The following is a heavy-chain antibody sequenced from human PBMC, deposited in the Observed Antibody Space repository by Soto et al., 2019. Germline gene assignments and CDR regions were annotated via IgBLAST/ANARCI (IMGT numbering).Heavy chain of an antibody. CDR1: GYTFTDSF. Sequence: ASVKVSCKTSGYTFTDSFIHWVRQAPGQGLEWMGIINPGADRTTYPQKFQGRVTMTADTSTSTVYMELRTLRSDDTAVYYCARDSGTTPYYFDYWGQGTLVTVSS. V-gene: IGHV1-46*01. CDR2: INPGADRT. CDR3: ARDSGTTPYYFDY. J-gene: IGHJ4*01. D-gene: IGHD1-1*01.